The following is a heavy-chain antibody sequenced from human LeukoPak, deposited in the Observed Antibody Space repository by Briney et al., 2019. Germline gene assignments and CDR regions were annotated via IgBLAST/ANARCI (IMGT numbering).Heavy chain of an antibody. Sequence: GGSLRLSCAASGFTFSSYSMNWVRQAPGKGLEWVSSISSSGSYIYYADSVKGRFTISRDNAKNSLYLQMNSLRAEDTAVYYWARDYPEYCSGSSRSTNYYYMDVWGKGTTVTVSS. V-gene: IGHV3-21*01. J-gene: IGHJ6*03. CDR2: ISSSGSYI. D-gene: IGHD2-15*01. CDR3: ARDYPEYCSGSSRSTNYYYMDV. CDR1: GFTFSSYS.